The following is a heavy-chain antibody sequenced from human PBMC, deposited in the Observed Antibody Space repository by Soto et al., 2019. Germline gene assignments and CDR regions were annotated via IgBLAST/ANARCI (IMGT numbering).Heavy chain of an antibody. CDR2: ISAYNGNT. V-gene: IGHV1-18*04. D-gene: IGHD5-18*01. Sequence: ASVKVSCKASGYTFTSYGISWVRQAPGQGLEWMGWISAYNGNTTYAQKLQGRVTMTTDTSTSTAYMELGSLRSDDTAVYYCAREGSHSYGYDYYSYGMDVWGQGTTVTVSS. CDR1: GYTFTSYG. CDR3: AREGSHSYGYDYYSYGMDV. J-gene: IGHJ6*02.